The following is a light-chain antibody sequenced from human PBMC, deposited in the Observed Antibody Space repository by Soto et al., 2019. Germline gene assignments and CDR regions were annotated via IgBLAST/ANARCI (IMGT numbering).Light chain of an antibody. V-gene: IGLV7-43*01. CDR2: STN. J-gene: IGLJ3*02. CDR3: LLYYGGAPWV. CDR1: TGAVTSGYF. Sequence: QTVVTQEPSLTVAPGGTVTLTCASSTGAVTSGYFPNWFQLKPGQAPRSLIYSTNKKHSWTPARFSGSLLGGKPTLTLSDVQPEDEAEYYCLLYYGGAPWVFGGGTKVTVL.